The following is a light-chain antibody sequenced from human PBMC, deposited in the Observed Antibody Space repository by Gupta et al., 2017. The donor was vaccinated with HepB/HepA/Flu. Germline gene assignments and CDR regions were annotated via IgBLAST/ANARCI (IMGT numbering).Light chain of an antibody. Sequence: SALTQPASVSGSPGPSITISCTGTSSDVGGYNYVSWYQQHPGKAPKLMIYDVSNRPSGVSNRFSGSKSGNTASLTISGLQAEDEADYYCSSYTSSSIVVFGGGTKLTVL. CDR3: SSYTSSSIVV. J-gene: IGLJ2*01. V-gene: IGLV2-14*03. CDR1: SSDVGGYNY. CDR2: DVS.